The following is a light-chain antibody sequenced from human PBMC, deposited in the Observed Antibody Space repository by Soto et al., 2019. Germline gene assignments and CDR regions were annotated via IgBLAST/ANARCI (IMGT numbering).Light chain of an antibody. J-gene: IGKJ2*01. CDR1: QSISSW. Sequence: DIQMTQSPSTLSASVGDRVTITCRASQSISSWLAWYQQKAGKAPKLLIYKASSLESGVPARFSGSGSGTEFNLHISSLQPDYFSTYYCQQYNSYPPDTFGQGTKLEIK. CDR3: QQYNSYPPDT. V-gene: IGKV1-5*03. CDR2: KAS.